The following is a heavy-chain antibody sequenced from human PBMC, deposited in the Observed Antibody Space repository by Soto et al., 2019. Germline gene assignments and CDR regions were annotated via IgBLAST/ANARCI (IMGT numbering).Heavy chain of an antibody. D-gene: IGHD2-2*01. CDR3: ARVMGRRYCSSTSCPCSY. J-gene: IGHJ4*02. CDR1: GFTFSSYS. CDR2: ISSSSSTI. Sequence: GGSLRLSCAASGFTFSSYSMNWVRQAPGKGLEWVSYISSSSSTIYYADSVKGRFTISRDNAKNSLYLQMNSLRAEDTAVYYCARVMGRRYCSSTSCPCSYWGQGTLVTVSS. V-gene: IGHV3-48*01.